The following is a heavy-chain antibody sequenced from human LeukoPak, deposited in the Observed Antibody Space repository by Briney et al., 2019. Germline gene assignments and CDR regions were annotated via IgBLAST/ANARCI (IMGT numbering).Heavy chain of an antibody. CDR3: AKTQWPPPYYFDY. CDR2: ITGSGGNT. V-gene: IGHV3-23*01. CDR1: GFTFSSYA. D-gene: IGHD6-19*01. Sequence: PGGSLRLSCAASGFTFSSYAMSWVRQAPGKGLEWVSAITGSGGNTYYADSVKGRFTISRDNSKNTLYLQMNSLRAEDTAVYYCAKTQWPPPYYFDYWGQGTLVTVSS. J-gene: IGHJ4*02.